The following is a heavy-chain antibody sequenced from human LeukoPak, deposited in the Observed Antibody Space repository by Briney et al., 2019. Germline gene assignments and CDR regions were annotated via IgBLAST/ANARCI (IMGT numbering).Heavy chain of an antibody. Sequence: GESLKISCKGSGYSFTSYWIGWVRQMPGKGLEWMGIIYPGDSDTRYSPSFQGQVTISADKSISTAYLQWSSLKASDTAMYYCARHTDYDSSGYYPKLDYWGQGTLVTVSS. CDR1: GYSFTSYW. CDR2: IYPGDSDT. D-gene: IGHD3-22*01. J-gene: IGHJ4*02. CDR3: ARHTDYDSSGYYPKLDY. V-gene: IGHV5-51*01.